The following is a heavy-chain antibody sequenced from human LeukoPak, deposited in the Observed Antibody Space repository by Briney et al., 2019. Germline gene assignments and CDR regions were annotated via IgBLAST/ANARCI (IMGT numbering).Heavy chain of an antibody. CDR1: GGAVISYY. CDR3: ARLKFYDSTGYSPGYYMDV. J-gene: IGHJ6*03. V-gene: IGHV4-4*07. Sequence: SETLSLTCSVSGGAVISYYWSWIRQPAGKGPEWIGRVYPTGNTDYNPSLKTRVAMSTDLSKKQFSLRLRSVTAADTAVYYCARLKFYDSTGYSPGYYMDVWGKGTAVTVSS. D-gene: IGHD3-22*01. CDR2: VYPTGNT.